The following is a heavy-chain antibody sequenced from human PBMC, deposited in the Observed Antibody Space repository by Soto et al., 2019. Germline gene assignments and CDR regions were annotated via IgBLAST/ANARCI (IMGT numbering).Heavy chain of an antibody. J-gene: IGHJ4*02. CDR2: VSATAGTT. Sequence: GGSLRLSCAASGFTFSSYAMSWVRQAPGKGLEWVSLVSATAGTTYYTDSVKGRFTISRDNSRNTVFLQMNSLRADDTAVYYCAKDRLAGGFDYWGQGTLVTVSS. CDR1: GFTFSSYA. D-gene: IGHD3-16*01. CDR3: AKDRLAGGFDY. V-gene: IGHV3-23*01.